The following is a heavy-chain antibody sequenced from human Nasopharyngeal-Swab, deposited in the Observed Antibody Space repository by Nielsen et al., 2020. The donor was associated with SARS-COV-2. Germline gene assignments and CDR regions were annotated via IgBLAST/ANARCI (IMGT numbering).Heavy chain of an antibody. CDR2: ITPGGGSA. D-gene: IGHD2-15*01. J-gene: IGHJ5*02. V-gene: IGHV1-46*01. CDR1: GYTFTSYG. CDR3: ARGGDPREVVAATDCFDP. Sequence: ASVKVSCKASGYTFTSYGISWVRQAPGQGLEWMGIITPGGGSARYSQNFQGRVTMTRDTSTSTVYMELSSLRSEDTAVYYCARGGDPREVVAATDCFDPWGQGTLVTVSS.